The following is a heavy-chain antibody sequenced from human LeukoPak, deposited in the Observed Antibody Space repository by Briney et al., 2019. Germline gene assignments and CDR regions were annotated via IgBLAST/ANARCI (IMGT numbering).Heavy chain of an antibody. CDR3: ARDSGSTKDYYFDY. CDR2: ISGSGGST. D-gene: IGHD3-22*01. CDR1: GFTFSSYA. J-gene: IGHJ4*02. V-gene: IGHV3-23*01. Sequence: GGSLRLSCAASGFTFSSYAMSWVRQAPGKGLEWVSAISGSGGSTYYADSVKGRFTISRDNSKNTLYLQMNSLRAEDTAVYYCARDSGSTKDYYFDYWGQGTLVTVSS.